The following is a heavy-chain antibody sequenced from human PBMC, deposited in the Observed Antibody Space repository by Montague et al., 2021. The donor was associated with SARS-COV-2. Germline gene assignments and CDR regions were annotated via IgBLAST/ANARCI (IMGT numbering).Heavy chain of an antibody. D-gene: IGHD2-8*02. Sequence: SETLSLTCTASSGSLSGDYWNWIRQPPGKGLEWIGFTHYSGTTKYNPSLKSRLNMSLDTSKNQFSLTLNSVTAADTAIYYCARGTAYDHVYYWGQGAPVTVAS. V-gene: IGHV4-59*12. CDR3: ARGTAYDHVYY. CDR2: THYSGTT. J-gene: IGHJ4*02. CDR1: SGSLSGDY.